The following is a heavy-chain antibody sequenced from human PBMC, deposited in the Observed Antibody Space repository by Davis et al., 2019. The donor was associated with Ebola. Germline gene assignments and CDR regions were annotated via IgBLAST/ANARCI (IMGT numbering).Heavy chain of an antibody. Sequence: GESLKISCTASGFTFGDYAMSWFRQAPGKGLEWVGFIRSKAYGGTTEYAASVKGRFTISRDDSKSIAYLQMNSLKTEDTAVYYCTRVWAYSSSAPGGFDYWGQGTLVTVSS. V-gene: IGHV3-49*03. CDR2: IRSKAYGGTT. CDR1: GFTFGDYA. CDR3: TRVWAYSSSAPGGFDY. J-gene: IGHJ4*02. D-gene: IGHD6-6*01.